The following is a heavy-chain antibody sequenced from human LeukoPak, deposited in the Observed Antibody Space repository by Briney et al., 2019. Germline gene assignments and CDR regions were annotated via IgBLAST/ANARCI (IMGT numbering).Heavy chain of an antibody. CDR3: AKNRRGSSSWYVY. D-gene: IGHD6-13*01. Sequence: GGSLRLSCAASGFTFSSYAMSWVRQAPGKGLEWVSAISGSGGSTYYADSVKGRFTIPRDNSKNTLYLQMNSLRAEDTAVYYCAKNRRGSSSWYVYWGQGTLVTVSS. CDR1: GFTFSSYA. J-gene: IGHJ4*02. CDR2: ISGSGGST. V-gene: IGHV3-23*01.